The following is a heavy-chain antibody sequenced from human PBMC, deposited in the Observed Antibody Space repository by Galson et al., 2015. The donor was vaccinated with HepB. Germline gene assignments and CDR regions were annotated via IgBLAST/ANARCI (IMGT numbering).Heavy chain of an antibody. CDR1: GYTFTGYY. J-gene: IGHJ5*02. Sequence: SVKVSCKASGYTFTGYYMHWVRQAPGQGLEWMGRINPDSGGTNYAQKFQGRVTMTRDTSISTAYMELSRLRSDDTAVYYCARDVGGPNWFDPWGQGTLVTVSS. D-gene: IGHD1-26*01. CDR2: INPDSGGT. CDR3: ARDVGGPNWFDP. V-gene: IGHV1-2*06.